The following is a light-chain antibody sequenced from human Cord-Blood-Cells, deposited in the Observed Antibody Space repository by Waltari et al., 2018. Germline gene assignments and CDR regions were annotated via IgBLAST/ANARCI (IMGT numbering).Light chain of an antibody. J-gene: IGKJ2*01. CDR1: RRVRSGY. CDR3: QQYGSSPYT. V-gene: IGKV3-20*01. CDR2: GAS. Sequence: EIVVMQFPRTPSLSSGARGNRSCRASRRVRSGYFAWYQQQPGQAPRLLIYGASSRATGIPARFSGSGSGTDFTLTISRLEPEDFAVYYCQQYGSSPYTFGQGTKLGIK.